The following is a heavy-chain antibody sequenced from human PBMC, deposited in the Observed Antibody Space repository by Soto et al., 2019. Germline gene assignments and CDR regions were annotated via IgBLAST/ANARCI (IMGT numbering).Heavy chain of an antibody. CDR3: ARASATIAAAAIFDY. J-gene: IGHJ4*02. CDR1: GGAISSSKW. D-gene: IGHD6-13*01. CDR2: IYQSGST. Sequence: SETLSLTCAVSGGAISSSKWWSWVRQPPGKGLEWIGEIYQSGSTNYNPSLESRVRMSVDKSRNQFSLKLTSVSAADTAVYYCARASATIAAAAIFDYWGQGTLVTVSS. V-gene: IGHV4-4*02.